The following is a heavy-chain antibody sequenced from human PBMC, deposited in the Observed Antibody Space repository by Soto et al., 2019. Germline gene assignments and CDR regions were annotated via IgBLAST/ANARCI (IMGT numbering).Heavy chain of an antibody. CDR3: AKDAVYNDGLWLMDH. CDR2: IYGSGRGI. J-gene: IGHJ4*02. V-gene: IGHV3-23*05. CDR1: GLPHSNFA. Sequence: GSLRLSCTASGLPHSNFAMMWVRQAPGKGLECVSGIYGSGRGIEYADSVKGRFTISRDNSKNTVYLEMTDLRADDTAIYYCAKDAVYNDGLWLMDHWGQGTQVPVST. D-gene: IGHD2-21*01.